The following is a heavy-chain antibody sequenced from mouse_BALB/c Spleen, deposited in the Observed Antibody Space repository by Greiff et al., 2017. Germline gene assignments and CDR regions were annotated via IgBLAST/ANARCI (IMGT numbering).Heavy chain of an antibody. CDR3: ARDGNYPYYYAMDY. CDR2: IRNKANGYTT. D-gene: IGHD2-1*01. CDR1: GFTFTDYY. J-gene: IGHJ4*01. V-gene: IGHV7-3*02. Sequence: EVQVVESGGGLVQPGGSLRLSCATSGFTFTDYYMSWVRQPPGKALEWLGFIRNKANGYTTEYSASVKGRFTISRDNSQSILYLQMNTLRAEDSATYYCARDGNYPYYYAMDYWGQGTSVTVSS.